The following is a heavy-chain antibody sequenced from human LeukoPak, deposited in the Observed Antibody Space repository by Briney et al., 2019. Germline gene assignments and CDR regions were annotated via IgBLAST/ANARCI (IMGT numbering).Heavy chain of an antibody. J-gene: IGHJ4*02. CDR1: GFTFSSYW. CDR2: IKQGGSEK. CDR3: ARDDSSGYYDY. V-gene: IGHV3-7*01. Sequence: PGGSLRLSCAASGFTFSSYWMSWVRQAPGKGLEWVANIKQGGSEKYYVDSVKGRFTISRDNAKNSLYLQMNSLRAEDTAVYYCARDDSSGYYDYWGQGTLVTVSS. D-gene: IGHD3-22*01.